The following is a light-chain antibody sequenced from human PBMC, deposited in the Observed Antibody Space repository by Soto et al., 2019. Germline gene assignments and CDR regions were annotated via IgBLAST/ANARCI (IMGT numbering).Light chain of an antibody. J-gene: IGKJ5*01. CDR1: QTISTI. Sequence: EIQVTQSPSTLSASVGDTVTITCRATQTISTILNWYQHKPGKAPNLLIYAASSLQSGVPSRFSGSGSGTDFTLTISSLQPEDFATYYCQQSYSTPNTCGQGTRMDI. V-gene: IGKV1-39*01. CDR2: AAS. CDR3: QQSYSTPNT.